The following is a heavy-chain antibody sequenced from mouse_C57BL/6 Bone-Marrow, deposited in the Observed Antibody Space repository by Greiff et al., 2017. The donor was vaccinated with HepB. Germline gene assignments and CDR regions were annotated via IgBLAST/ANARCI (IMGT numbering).Heavy chain of an antibody. D-gene: IGHD1-3*01. CDR2: IYPGDGDT. CDR3: ARGGVKVAY. Sequence: QVQLQQSGPELVKPGASVKISCKASGYAFSSSWMNWVKQRPGKGLEWIGRIYPGDGDTNYNGKFKGKATLTADKSSSTAYMQLSSLTSEDSAVYFCARGGVKVAYWGQGTLVTVSA. CDR1: GYAFSSSW. V-gene: IGHV1-82*01. J-gene: IGHJ3*01.